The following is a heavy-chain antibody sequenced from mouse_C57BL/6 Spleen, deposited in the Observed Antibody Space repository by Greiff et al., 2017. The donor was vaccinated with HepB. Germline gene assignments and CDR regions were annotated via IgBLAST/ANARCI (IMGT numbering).Heavy chain of an antibody. Sequence: QVQLQESGPELVKPGASVKISCKASGYAFSSSWMNWVKQRPGKGLEWIGRIYPGDGDTNYNGKFKGKATLTADKSSSTAYMQLSSLTSEDSAVYFGAREGNLLPFDYWGQGTTLTVSS. CDR1: GYAFSSSW. CDR2: IYPGDGDT. J-gene: IGHJ2*01. CDR3: AREGNLLPFDY. V-gene: IGHV1-82*01. D-gene: IGHD1-1*01.